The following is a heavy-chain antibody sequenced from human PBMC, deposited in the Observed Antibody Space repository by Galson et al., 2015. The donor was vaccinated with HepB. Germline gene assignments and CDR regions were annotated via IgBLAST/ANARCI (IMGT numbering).Heavy chain of an antibody. CDR1: GYTFTDYY. CDR2: INPNSGGT. CDR3: ASAVRFAFGVNSGVFDI. V-gene: IGHV1-2*02. J-gene: IGHJ3*02. D-gene: IGHD4-23*01. Sequence: SVKVSCKASGYTFTDYYIHWVRQAPGQGLEWMGWINPNSGGTNYAQKFQGRVTMIRDTSISTGYMELSRLRSDDTAVYYCASAVRFAFGVNSGVFDIWGQGTMVTVSS.